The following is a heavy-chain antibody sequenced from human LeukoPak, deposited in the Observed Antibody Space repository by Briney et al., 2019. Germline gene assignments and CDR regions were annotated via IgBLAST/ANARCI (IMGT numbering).Heavy chain of an antibody. J-gene: IGHJ6*03. Sequence: GGSLRLSCAASGFSFIRHAMHWVRQAPGKGLEWVTGISFDGRDKYYADSVEGRFTISRDNSKNTLTLQMNSLRAEDTAVYYCARVGVAAPEYYYYYMDVWGEGTTVTVSS. D-gene: IGHD6-13*01. CDR1: GFSFIRHA. V-gene: IGHV3-30*04. CDR3: ARVGVAAPEYYYYYMDV. CDR2: ISFDGRDK.